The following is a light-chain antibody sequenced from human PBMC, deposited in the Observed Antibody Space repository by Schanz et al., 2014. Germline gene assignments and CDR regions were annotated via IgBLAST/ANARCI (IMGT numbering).Light chain of an antibody. V-gene: IGKV3-11*01. J-gene: IGKJ2*01. Sequence: EIVMTQSPATLSVSPGERATLSCRASQSVSINLAWYQQKPGQAPRLLIYDASNRATGIPARFSGSGSGADFTLTINSLEPEDLAVYYCQHRSNWRYTFGQGTKLEI. CDR3: QHRSNWRYT. CDR1: QSVSIN. CDR2: DAS.